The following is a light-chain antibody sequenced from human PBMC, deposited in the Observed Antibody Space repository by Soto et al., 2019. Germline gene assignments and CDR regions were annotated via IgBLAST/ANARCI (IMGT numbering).Light chain of an antibody. CDR2: GES. Sequence: EIVLTQSPGTLSLSPGDRATLSCRANQSVIGTYLAWYQQKPGQPPRLLIYGESIRATGIPDRFSGSGSGTDFTLTISRLEPEDFAVYYCQQYGSPLWTFGQGTKVEI. CDR1: QSVIGTY. CDR3: QQYGSPLWT. J-gene: IGKJ1*01. V-gene: IGKV3-20*01.